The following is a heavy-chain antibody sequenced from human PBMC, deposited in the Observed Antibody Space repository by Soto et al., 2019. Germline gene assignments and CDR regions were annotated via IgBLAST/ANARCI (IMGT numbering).Heavy chain of an antibody. D-gene: IGHD2-21*02. CDR1: GGSISSSSYF. CDR3: ASHPSDFWFDP. CDR2: IYYSGST. Sequence: QLQLQESGPGLVKPSETLSLTCTVSGGSISSSSYFWGWIRQPPGKGLEWIGSIYYSGSTYYNPSLKRRVTVCVATSKNQFSLKLSSVTAADTAVYYCASHPSDFWFDPWGQGTLVTVSS. J-gene: IGHJ5*02. V-gene: IGHV4-39*01.